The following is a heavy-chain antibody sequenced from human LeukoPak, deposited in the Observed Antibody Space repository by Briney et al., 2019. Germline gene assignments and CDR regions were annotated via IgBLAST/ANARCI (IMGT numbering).Heavy chain of an antibody. CDR3: ARGLDGRRFDY. V-gene: IGHV4-59*12. CDR1: GGSISSYY. D-gene: IGHD3/OR15-3a*01. CDR2: IYYSGST. J-gene: IGHJ4*02. Sequence: PSETLSLTCTVSGGSISSYYWSWIRQPPGKGLEWIGYIYYSGSTNYNPSLKSRVTISVDTSKNQFSLKLSSVTAADTAVYYCARGLDGRRFDYWGQGTLVTVSS.